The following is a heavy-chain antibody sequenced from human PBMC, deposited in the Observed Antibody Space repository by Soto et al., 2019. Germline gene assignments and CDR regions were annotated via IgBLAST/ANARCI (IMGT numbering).Heavy chain of an antibody. V-gene: IGHV3-7*01. CDR2: IKQDGSEK. D-gene: IGHD3-3*01. CDR1: GFTFSSYW. J-gene: IGHJ4*02. CDR3: ARDGGTIFGVVWYFDY. Sequence: PGGSLRLSCAASGFTFSSYWMSWVRQAPGKGLEWVANIKQDGSEKYYVDSVKGRFTISRDNAKNSLYLQMNSLRAEDTAVYYCARDGGTIFGVVWYFDYWGQGTLVTVS.